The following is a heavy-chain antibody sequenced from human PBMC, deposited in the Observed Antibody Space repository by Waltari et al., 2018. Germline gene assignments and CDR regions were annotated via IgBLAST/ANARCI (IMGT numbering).Heavy chain of an antibody. CDR3: ASWAVVDTAIAYADSY. J-gene: IGHJ4*02. D-gene: IGHD5-18*01. CDR1: GGTFSSYA. V-gene: IGHV1-69*05. Sequence: QVQLVQSGAEVKKPGSSVKVSCKASGGTFSSYAISWVRQAPGQGLEWMGGLIPTFGTANYAQKFQGRVTITTDESTSTAYMELSSLRSEDTAVYYCASWAVVDTAIAYADSYWGQGTLVTVSS. CDR2: LIPTFGTA.